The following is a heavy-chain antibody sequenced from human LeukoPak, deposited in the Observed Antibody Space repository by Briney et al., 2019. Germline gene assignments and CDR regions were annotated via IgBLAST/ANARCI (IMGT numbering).Heavy chain of an antibody. D-gene: IGHD3-10*01. J-gene: IGHJ6*03. Sequence: PGGSLRLSCAASGLTFSSYAMSWVRQPPGTGLEWVSASRGSGGSTYYVDSVKGRFTISRDNSKNTLYLQMNSLRAEDTAVYYCAKDSAFYYIDVWGKGTTAIISS. CDR3: AKDSAFYYIDV. CDR1: GLTFSSYA. V-gene: IGHV3-23*01. CDR2: SRGSGGST.